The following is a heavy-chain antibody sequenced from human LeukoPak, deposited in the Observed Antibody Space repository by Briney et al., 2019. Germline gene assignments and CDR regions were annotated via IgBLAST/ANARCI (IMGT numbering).Heavy chain of an antibody. J-gene: IGHJ5*02. CDR1: GYSISSGYY. V-gene: IGHV4-38-2*02. CDR2: IYHSGST. CDR3: ARGRRMGQWLVFGWFDP. D-gene: IGHD6-19*01. Sequence: SETLSLTCTVSGYSISSGYYWGWIRQPPGKGLEWIGSIYHSGSTYYNPSLKSRVTISVDTSKNQFSLKLSSVTAADTAVYYCARGRRMGQWLVFGWFDPWGQGTLVTVSS.